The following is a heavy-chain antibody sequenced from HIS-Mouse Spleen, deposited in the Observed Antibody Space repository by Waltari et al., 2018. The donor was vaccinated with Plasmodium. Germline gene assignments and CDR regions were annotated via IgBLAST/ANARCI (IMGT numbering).Heavy chain of an antibody. V-gene: IGHV3-48*01. CDR1: GFTFSSYS. D-gene: IGHD1-26*01. CDR2: ISSSISTI. J-gene: IGHJ5*02. Sequence: TASGFTFSSYSMNWVRQAPGKGLEWVSYISSSISTIYYADSVKGRFTISRDNAKNSLYLQMNSLRAEDTAVYYCARVNSGSYYWFDPWGQGTLVTVSS. CDR3: ARVNSGSYYWFDP.